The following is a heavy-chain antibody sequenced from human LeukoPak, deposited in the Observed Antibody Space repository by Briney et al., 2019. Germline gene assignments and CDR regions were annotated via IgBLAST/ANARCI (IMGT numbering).Heavy chain of an antibody. J-gene: IGHJ4*02. D-gene: IGHD2-2*01. V-gene: IGHV4-38-2*01. Sequence: PSETLSLTCAVSDYSISSGYYWGWIRQPPGQGLEWIGTIYHSGSTYYNPSLKSRVTISVDTSKNQFSLKLTSVTAADTAVYYCARVRGYCSSTICYRYYFDYWGQGTLVTVSS. CDR2: IYHSGST. CDR3: ARVRGYCSSTICYRYYFDY. CDR1: DYSISSGYY.